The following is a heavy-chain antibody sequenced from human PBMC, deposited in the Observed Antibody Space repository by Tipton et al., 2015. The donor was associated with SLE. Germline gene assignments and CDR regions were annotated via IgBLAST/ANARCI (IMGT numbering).Heavy chain of an antibody. CDR2: INRDGSTT. D-gene: IGHD6-13*01. V-gene: IGHV3-74*01. CDR3: ARGGAGGNWFDP. Sequence: SLRLSCAASGFTFSNYWMLWVRQGPGKGLVWVSRINRDGSTTNYADSVKGRFTISRDNAKNTVYLQMNSLRVEDTAVYYCARGGAGGNWFDPWGQGTLVTVSS. CDR1: GFTFSNYW. J-gene: IGHJ5*02.